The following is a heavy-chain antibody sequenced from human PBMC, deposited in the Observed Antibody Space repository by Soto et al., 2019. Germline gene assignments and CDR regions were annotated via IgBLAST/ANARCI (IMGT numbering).Heavy chain of an antibody. J-gene: IGHJ4*02. CDR2: IYYSGST. Sequence: SETLSLTCTVSGGSISSGDYYWSWIRQPPGKGLEWIGYIYYSGSTYYNPSLKSRVTISVDTSKNQFSLKLSSVTAADTAVYYCARGSREEYYDFWSGYYTGPSYFDYWGQGTLVTVSS. CDR3: ARGSREEYYDFWSGYYTGPSYFDY. D-gene: IGHD3-3*01. V-gene: IGHV4-30-4*01. CDR1: GGSISSGDYY.